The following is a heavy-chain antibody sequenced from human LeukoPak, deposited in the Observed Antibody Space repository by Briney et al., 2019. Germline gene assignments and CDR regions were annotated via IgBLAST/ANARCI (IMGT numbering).Heavy chain of an antibody. J-gene: IGHJ4*02. CDR1: GFTFDDYA. CDR2: IRYDGSNK. CDR3: AKGHYYNILTGYYVRRGLDY. V-gene: IGHV3-30*02. Sequence: PGGSLRLSCAASGFTFDDYAMHWVRQAPGKGLEWVAFIRYDGSNKYYVDSVKGRFTISRDNSKNTLYLQMNSLRAEDTAVYYCAKGHYYNILTGYYVRRGLDYWGQGTLVTVSS. D-gene: IGHD3-9*01.